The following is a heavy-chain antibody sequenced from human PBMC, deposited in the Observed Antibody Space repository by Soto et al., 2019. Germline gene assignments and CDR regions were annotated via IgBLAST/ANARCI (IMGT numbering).Heavy chain of an antibody. V-gene: IGHV4-34*01. CDR3: ASGSYYDFWSGYYGYNYYYGMDV. D-gene: IGHD3-3*01. Sequence: QVQLQQWGAGLLKPSETLSLTCAVYGGSFSGYYWSWIRQPPGKGLEWIGEINHSGSTNYNPSLKSRVTISVDTSKNQFSLKLSSVTAADTAVYYCASGSYYDFWSGYYGYNYYYGMDVWGQGTTVTVSS. CDR1: GGSFSGYY. CDR2: INHSGST. J-gene: IGHJ6*02.